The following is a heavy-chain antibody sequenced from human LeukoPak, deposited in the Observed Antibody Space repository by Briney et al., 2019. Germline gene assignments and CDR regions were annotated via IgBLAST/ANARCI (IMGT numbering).Heavy chain of an antibody. CDR1: GGSISSYY. V-gene: IGHV4-59*01. Sequence: PSETLSLTCTVSGGSISSYYWSWIRQPPGKGLEWIGYIYYSGSTNYNPSLKSRVTISVDTSKNQFSLKLSSVTAADTAVYYCARGVATIPFYYFDYWAQGTLVTVSS. J-gene: IGHJ4*02. D-gene: IGHD5-12*01. CDR2: IYYSGST. CDR3: ARGVATIPFYYFDY.